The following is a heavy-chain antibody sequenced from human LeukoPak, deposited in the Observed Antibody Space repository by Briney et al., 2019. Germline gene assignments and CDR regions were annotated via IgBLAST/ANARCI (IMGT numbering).Heavy chain of an antibody. CDR1: GFTFSSYA. CDR2: ISGSDYST. CDR3: AKDRGLFDY. V-gene: IGHV3-23*01. J-gene: IGHJ4*02. Sequence: GGSLRLSCAASGFTFSSYAMTWVRQAPGKGLEWVSAISGSDYSTYYADSVKGRFTISRDNSRNTLYLQMNSLRAEDTAVYYCAKDRGLFDYWGQGTLVTVSS.